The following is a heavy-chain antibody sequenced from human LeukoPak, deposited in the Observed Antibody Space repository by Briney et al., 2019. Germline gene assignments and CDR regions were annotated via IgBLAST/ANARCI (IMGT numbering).Heavy chain of an antibody. J-gene: IGHJ4*02. CDR1: GFTVNSNY. CDR2: IYSGGST. V-gene: IGHV3-53*01. CDR3: ARVYSSGWYYDY. D-gene: IGHD6-19*01. Sequence: GGSLRLSCAASGFTVNSNYMSWVRQAPGKGLEWVSVIYSGGSTYYADSVKGRFTISRDNSKNTLYLQMSSLRAEDTAVYYCARVYSSGWYYDYWGQGTLVTVSS.